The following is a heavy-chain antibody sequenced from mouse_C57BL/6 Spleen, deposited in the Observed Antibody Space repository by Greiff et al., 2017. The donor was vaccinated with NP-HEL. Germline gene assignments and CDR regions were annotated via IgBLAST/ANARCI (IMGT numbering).Heavy chain of an antibody. CDR1: GYTFTSYW. CDR2: IDPSDSYT. Sequence: VQLQQPGAELVKPGASVKLSCKASGYTFTSYWMQWVKQRPGQGLEWIGEIDPSDSYTNYNQKFKGKATLTVDTSSSTAYMQLSSLTSEDSAVYYCARNEDYDDAMDYWGQGTSVTVSS. J-gene: IGHJ4*01. CDR3: ARNEDYDDAMDY. D-gene: IGHD2-4*01. V-gene: IGHV1-50*01.